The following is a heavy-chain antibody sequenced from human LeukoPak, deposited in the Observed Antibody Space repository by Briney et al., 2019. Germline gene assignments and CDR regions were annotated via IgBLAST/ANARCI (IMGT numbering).Heavy chain of an antibody. CDR1: GGSFSGYY. V-gene: IGHV4-34*01. Sequence: PSETLSLTCAVYGGSFSGYYWSWIRQPPGKGLEWIGESNHSGSTKYNPSLKSRVTISVDTSKNQFSLKLSSVTAADTAVYYCARHGDYVGVDSWGQGTLVTVSS. J-gene: IGHJ4*02. D-gene: IGHD4-17*01. CDR3: ARHGDYVGVDS. CDR2: SNHSGST.